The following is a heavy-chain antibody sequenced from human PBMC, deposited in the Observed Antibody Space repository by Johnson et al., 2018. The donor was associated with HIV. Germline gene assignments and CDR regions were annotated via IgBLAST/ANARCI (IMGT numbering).Heavy chain of an antibody. D-gene: IGHD5-18*01. CDR1: GFTVSRNY. V-gene: IGHV3-66*01. CDR3: ATEAGIELWLIDAFDL. CDR2: IYSGGVT. Sequence: VQLVESGGGLVQPGGSLRLSCAGSGFTVSRNYMSWVRQAPGKGLEWVSIIYSGGVTNYADSVQGRFTISRDNSKNTLYLQMNSLKTEDTAVYYCATEAGIELWLIDAFDLWGQGTMVTVSS. J-gene: IGHJ3*01.